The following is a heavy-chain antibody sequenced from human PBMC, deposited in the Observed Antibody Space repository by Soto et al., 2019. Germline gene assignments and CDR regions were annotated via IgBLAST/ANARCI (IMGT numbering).Heavy chain of an antibody. J-gene: IGHJ6*02. CDR3: ARAAAGNSTVHYYYGMDV. CDR2: IYSGGST. D-gene: IGHD6-13*01. Sequence: VGSLRLSCAASGFTVSSNYMSWVRQAPGKGLEWVSVIYSGGSTYYADSVKGRFTISRDNSKNTLYLQMNSLRAEDTAVYYCARAAAGNSTVHYYYGMDVWGQGTTVTVSS. V-gene: IGHV3-53*01. CDR1: GFTVSSNY.